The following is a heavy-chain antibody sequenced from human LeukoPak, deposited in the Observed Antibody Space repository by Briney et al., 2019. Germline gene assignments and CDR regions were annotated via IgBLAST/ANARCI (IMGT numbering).Heavy chain of an antibody. D-gene: IGHD6-6*01. J-gene: IGHJ4*02. CDR2: INPNSGGT. V-gene: IGHV1-2*02. CDR3: ARYSSSSPFDY. Sequence: ASVKVSCKASGYTFTGYYIHWVRQAPGQGLEWMGWINPNSGGTNYAQKFQGRVTMTRDTSITTAYMELNSLRSDDTAVYYRARYSSSSPFDYWGQGTLVTVSS. CDR1: GYTFTGYY.